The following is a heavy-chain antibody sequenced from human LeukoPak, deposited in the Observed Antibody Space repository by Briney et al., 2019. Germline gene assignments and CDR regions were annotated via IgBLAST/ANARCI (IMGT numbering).Heavy chain of an antibody. Sequence: GESLKISCKGSGYSFTSYWIAWVHQIPGKGLEWMGIIYPGDSDTRYSPSFQGQVTTSADKSISTAYLQWSSLKASDTAMYYCARSILAGYYYYYGMDVWGQGTPVTVSS. V-gene: IGHV5-51*07. CDR2: IYPGDSDT. CDR1: GYSFTSYW. D-gene: IGHD6-13*01. CDR3: ARSILAGYYYYYGMDV. J-gene: IGHJ6*02.